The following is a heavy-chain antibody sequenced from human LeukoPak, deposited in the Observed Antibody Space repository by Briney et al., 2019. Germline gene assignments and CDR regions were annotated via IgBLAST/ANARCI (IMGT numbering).Heavy chain of an antibody. CDR1: GYTFTGYY. J-gene: IGHJ5*02. CDR2: INPNSGGT. D-gene: IGHD5-12*01. V-gene: IGHV1-2*02. Sequence: ASVKVSCKASGYTFTGYYMHWVRQAPGQGLEWMGWINPNSGGTNYAQKFQGRVTMTRDTSISTAYMELSRLRSDDTAVYYCARADIVATINYPLEYWFDPWGQGTLVTVSS. CDR3: ARADIVATINYPLEYWFDP.